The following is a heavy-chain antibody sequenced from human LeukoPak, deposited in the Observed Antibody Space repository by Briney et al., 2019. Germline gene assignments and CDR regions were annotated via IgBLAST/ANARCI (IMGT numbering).Heavy chain of an antibody. D-gene: IGHD3/OR15-3a*01. CDR2: IYGDGTT. CDR3: ARDLGYTHDFGY. CDR1: GFTVSSNY. V-gene: IGHV3-53*01. Sequence: GGSLRLSCAASGFTVSSNYMSWVRQAPGKGLEWVSIIYGDGTTYYADSVKGRFTISRDNSKNTLYLQMNNLRAEDTAVYYCARDLGYTHDFGYWGQGTLVTVSS. J-gene: IGHJ4*02.